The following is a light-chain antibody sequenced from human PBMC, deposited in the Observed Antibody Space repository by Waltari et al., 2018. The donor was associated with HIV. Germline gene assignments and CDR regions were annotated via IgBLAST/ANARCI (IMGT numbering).Light chain of an antibody. Sequence: EVAVTQSPATLSVFRGERGTLPCTTSHNFGNNLAWYQKKSGQGPRLLIYGASTRATGVPGRFGGSGSGTEFNFTIASLQADDSAVYYCQHYDSWSRTFGQGTTIEIK. CDR3: QHYDSWSRT. CDR2: GAS. CDR1: HNFGNN. V-gene: IGKV3-15*01. J-gene: IGKJ1*01.